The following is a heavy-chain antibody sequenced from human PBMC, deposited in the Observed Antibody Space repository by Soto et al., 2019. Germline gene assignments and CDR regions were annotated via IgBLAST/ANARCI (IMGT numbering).Heavy chain of an antibody. V-gene: IGHV4-39*01. CDR3: ARRYAARGPSGGFDI. CDR1: GGSISSSSYY. Sequence: SETLSLTCTVSGGSISSSSYYWGWIRQPPGKGLEWIGSIYYSGSTYYNPSLKSRVTISVDTSKNQFSLKLSSVTAADTAVYYCARRYAARGPSGGFDIWGQGTMVTVSS. J-gene: IGHJ3*02. CDR2: IYYSGST. D-gene: IGHD6-6*01.